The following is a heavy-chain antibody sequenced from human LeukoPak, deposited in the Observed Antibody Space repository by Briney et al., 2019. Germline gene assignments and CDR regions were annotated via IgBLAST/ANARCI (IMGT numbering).Heavy chain of an antibody. Sequence: GGSLRLSCAASGFTFNNYWMTWVRQAPGKGLEWVANIKEDGSEKYYVDSVKGRFTISRDNAKNSLYLQMNSLRAEDTAVYYCSGGSRFVDYWGQGTLVTVSS. D-gene: IGHD3-10*01. V-gene: IGHV3-7*04. CDR3: SGGSRFVDY. CDR1: GFTFNNYW. J-gene: IGHJ4*02. CDR2: IKEDGSEK.